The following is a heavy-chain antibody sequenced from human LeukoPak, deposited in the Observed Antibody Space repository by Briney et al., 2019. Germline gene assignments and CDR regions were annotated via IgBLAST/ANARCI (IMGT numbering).Heavy chain of an antibody. CDR1: GFTFKNYG. CDR2: ISSGSSTI. CDR3: ARDWYFDY. J-gene: IGHJ4*02. V-gene: IGHV3-48*02. Sequence: PGGSLRLSCAASGFTFKNYGMSWVRQAPGKGLEWVSYISSGSSTIYYADSVKGRFTISRDNAKNSLYLQMNSLRDEDTAVYYCARDWYFDYWGQGTLVTVSS.